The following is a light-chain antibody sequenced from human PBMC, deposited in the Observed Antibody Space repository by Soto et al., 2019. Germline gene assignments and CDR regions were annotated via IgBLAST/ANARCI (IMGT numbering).Light chain of an antibody. CDR1: QSISTW. J-gene: IGKJ1*01. CDR3: QHYNSYPWT. Sequence: DIQMTQSPSTLPASVGDRVTITCRASQSISTWLAWYQQKPGKAPKLLIYKASSLEPGVPSRFSGSGSGTEFTLTISSLQPDDFATYYCQHYNSYPWTFGQGTKVEIK. CDR2: KAS. V-gene: IGKV1-5*03.